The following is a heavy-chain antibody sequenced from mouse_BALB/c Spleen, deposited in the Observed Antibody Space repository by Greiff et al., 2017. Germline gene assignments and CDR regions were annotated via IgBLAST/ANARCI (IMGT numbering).Heavy chain of an antibody. J-gene: IGHJ3*01. CDR2: IYPYNGGT. V-gene: IGHV1S29*02. CDR1: GYTFTDYN. CDR3: ARDYDGYFAWFAY. Sequence: VHVKQSGPELVKPGASVKISCKASGYTFTDYNMHWVKQSHGKSLEWIGYIYPYNGGTGYNQKFKSKATLTVDNSSSTAYMELRSLTSEDSAVYYCARDYDGYFAWFAYWGQGTLVTVSA. D-gene: IGHD2-3*01.